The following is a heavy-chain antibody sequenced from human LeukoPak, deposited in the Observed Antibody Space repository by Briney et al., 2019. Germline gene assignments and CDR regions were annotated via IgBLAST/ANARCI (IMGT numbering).Heavy chain of an antibody. CDR1: GFTVSSNY. Sequence: PGGSLRLSCAASGFTVSSNYMSWVRQAPGKGLEWVSVIYSGGSTYYADSVKGRFTISRDNSKNTLYLQVNSLRAEDTAVYYCARESYYYGSGSYQGGDYWGQGTLVTVSS. D-gene: IGHD3-10*01. CDR2: IYSGGST. J-gene: IGHJ4*02. CDR3: ARESYYYGSGSYQGGDY. V-gene: IGHV3-66*01.